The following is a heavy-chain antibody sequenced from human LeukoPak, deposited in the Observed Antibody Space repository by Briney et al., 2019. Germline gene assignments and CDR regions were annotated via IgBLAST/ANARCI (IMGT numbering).Heavy chain of an antibody. J-gene: IGHJ6*03. CDR1: GGSINTANYY. CDR2: IYYSETT. Sequence: SETLSLTCTVSGGSINTANYYWGWLRQPPGKGLEWSGSIYYSETTYDNPSLKSRVTISIETSRNQFSLRLSSVTAADTAVYYCARQRADYYYYYVDVWGEGPTVAVS. CDR3: ARQRADYYYYYVDV. V-gene: IGHV4-39*01.